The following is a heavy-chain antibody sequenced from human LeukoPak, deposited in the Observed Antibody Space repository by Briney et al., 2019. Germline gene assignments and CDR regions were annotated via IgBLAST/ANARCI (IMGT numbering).Heavy chain of an antibody. CDR2: ISGSGHDI. Sequence: GGSLGLSCAASGFTFGDYYMSWVRQAPGKGLECLSYISGSGHDIAYADSVKGRFTISRDNARNSLYLQMNSLRAEDTAVYYCARFARLFDFWGQGTLVTVSS. CDR1: GFTFGDYY. J-gene: IGHJ4*02. V-gene: IGHV3-11*01. CDR3: ARFARLFDF. D-gene: IGHD2-21*01.